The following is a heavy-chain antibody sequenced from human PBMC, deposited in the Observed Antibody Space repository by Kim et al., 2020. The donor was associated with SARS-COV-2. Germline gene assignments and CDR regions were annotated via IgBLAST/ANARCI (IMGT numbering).Heavy chain of an antibody. V-gene: IGHV3-15*01. CDR1: GFGFSGTW. Sequence: GGSLRLSCAASGFGFSGTWMSWVRQGPGKGLEWVGLIKTNTDGGTTGGTTDYAAPVKGRFTISRDDSKSTLYLQMNSLKTEDTAVYYCIALSAFGGVIVKAYWGRGTLVTAAS. D-gene: IGHD3-16*02. J-gene: IGHJ4*02. CDR2: IKTNTDGGTT. CDR3: IALSAFGGVIVKAY.